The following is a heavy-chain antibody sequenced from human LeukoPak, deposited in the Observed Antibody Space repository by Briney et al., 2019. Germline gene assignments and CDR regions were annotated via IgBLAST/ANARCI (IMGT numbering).Heavy chain of an antibody. CDR1: GFPFSSYW. Sequence: GGSLRLSCAASGFPFSSYWMTWLRQAPGKGLEWVANIKQDGSEKYYVDSVKGRFTISRDNARNSVYLQMNSLRAEDTAVYYCASSTSCYGNGYYYYGMDVWGQGTTVTVSS. CDR2: IKQDGSEK. V-gene: IGHV3-7*01. J-gene: IGHJ6*02. D-gene: IGHD2-2*01. CDR3: ASSTSCYGNGYYYYGMDV.